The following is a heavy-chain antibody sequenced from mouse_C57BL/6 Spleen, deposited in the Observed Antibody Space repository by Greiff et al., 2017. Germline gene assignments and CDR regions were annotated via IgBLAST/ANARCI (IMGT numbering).Heavy chain of an antibody. D-gene: IGHD2-4*01. J-gene: IGHJ4*01. CDR1: GYTFTSYW. Sequence: QVQLKQPGAELVKPGASVKMSCKASGYTFTSYWITWVKQRPGQGLEWIGDIYPGSGSTNYNEKFKSKATLTVDTSSSTAYMPLSSLTSEDSAVYYCARGYDYAMDYWGQGTSVTVSS. CDR3: ARGYDYAMDY. CDR2: IYPGSGST. V-gene: IGHV1-55*01.